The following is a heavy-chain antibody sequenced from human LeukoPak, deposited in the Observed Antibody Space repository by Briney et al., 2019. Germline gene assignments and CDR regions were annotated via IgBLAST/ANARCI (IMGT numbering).Heavy chain of an antibody. D-gene: IGHD7-27*01. J-gene: IGHJ4*02. Sequence: ASVKVSCKAYGYTFTGHYMHWVRQVPGHGLEWMGWIHAGTGDTNYAQKFQGRFTMTRDTSISTLYMELNRLTSDDTAVYFCARDENWGPDYWGQGTLVSVSS. V-gene: IGHV1-2*02. CDR2: IHAGTGDT. CDR1: GYTFTGHY. CDR3: ARDENWGPDY.